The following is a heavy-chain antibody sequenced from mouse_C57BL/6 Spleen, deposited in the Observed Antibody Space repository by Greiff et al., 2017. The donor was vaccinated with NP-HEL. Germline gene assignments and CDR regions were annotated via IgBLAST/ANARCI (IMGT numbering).Heavy chain of an antibody. CDR3: ARSYDGYYDYAMDY. CDR1: GYSFTGYY. J-gene: IGHJ4*01. Sequence: VQLKESGPELVKPGASVKISCKASGYSFTGYYMNWVKQSPEKSLEWIGEINPSTGGTTYNQKFKAKATLTVDKSSSTAYMQLKSLTSEDSAVYYCARSYDGYYDYAMDYWGQGTSVTVSS. D-gene: IGHD2-3*01. V-gene: IGHV1-42*01. CDR2: INPSTGGT.